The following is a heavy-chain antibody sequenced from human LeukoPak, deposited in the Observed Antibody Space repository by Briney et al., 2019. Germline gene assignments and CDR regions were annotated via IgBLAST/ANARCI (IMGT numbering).Heavy chain of an antibody. CDR1: GGSISSYY. V-gene: IGHV4-4*07. J-gene: IGHJ4*02. Sequence: SETLSLTCTVSGGSISSYYWSWIRQPAGKGLEWIWRIYTSGRTNYNPSLNSRVSMSVDTSKNQFSLKLSSVTAADTAVYYCARSPLDIDSRTYRGYFYYWGQGTLVIVSS. D-gene: IGHD1-26*01. CDR2: IYTSGRT. CDR3: ARSPLDIDSRTYRGYFYY.